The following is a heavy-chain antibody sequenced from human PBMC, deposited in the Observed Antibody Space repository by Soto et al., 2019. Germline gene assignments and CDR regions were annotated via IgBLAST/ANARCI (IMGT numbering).Heavy chain of an antibody. J-gene: IGHJ6*03. CDR2: ISAYNGNT. V-gene: IGHV1-18*01. CDR1: GYTFTSYG. CDR3: AGCSYYGTCRRLCYYMDV. D-gene: IGHD3-3*01. Sequence: ASVKVSCKASGYTFTSYGISWVRQAPGQGLEWMGWISAYNGNTNYAQKLQGRVTMTTDTSTSTAYMELRSLRSDDTAVYYCAGCSYYGTCRRLCYYMDVWGKGTTVTVSS.